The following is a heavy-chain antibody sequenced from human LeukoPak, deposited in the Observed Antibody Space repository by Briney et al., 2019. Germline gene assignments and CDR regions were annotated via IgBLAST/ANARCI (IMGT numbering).Heavy chain of an antibody. J-gene: IGHJ4*02. D-gene: IGHD3-10*01. CDR3: TRDRVGTMVY. V-gene: IGHV3-21*01. CDR2: INTVASYI. Sequence: GGSLRLSCAASGLTFSSFSFNWVRQGPGKGLEWVSSINTVASYIYYADSVKGRFTISRDNAKNSLFLQMNNLRVEDTAVYYCTRDRVGTMVYWGQGTLVTVSS. CDR1: GLTFSSFS.